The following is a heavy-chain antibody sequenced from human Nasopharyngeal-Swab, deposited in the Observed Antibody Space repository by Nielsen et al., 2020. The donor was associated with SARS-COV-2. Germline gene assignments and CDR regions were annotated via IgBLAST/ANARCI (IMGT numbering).Heavy chain of an antibody. V-gene: IGHV3-23*01. Sequence: WIRQAPGKGLEWVSAISGSGGSTYYADSVKGRFTISRDNSKNTLYLQMNSLRAEDTAVYYCAKDEYIVVVPAALRLDYWGQGTLVTVSS. D-gene: IGHD2-2*01. CDR3: AKDEYIVVVPAALRLDY. J-gene: IGHJ4*02. CDR2: ISGSGGST.